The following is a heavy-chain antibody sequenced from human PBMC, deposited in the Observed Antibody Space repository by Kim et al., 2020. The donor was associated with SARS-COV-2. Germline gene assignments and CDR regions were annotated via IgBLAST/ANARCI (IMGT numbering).Heavy chain of an antibody. D-gene: IGHD3-9*01. V-gene: IGHV4-59*01. Sequence: PKNRVTISVDTSKNQSSLKLSSVTAADTAVYYCARTSYDLLTGYYTHFDYWGQGTLVTVSS. J-gene: IGHJ4*02. CDR3: ARTSYDLLTGYYTHFDY.